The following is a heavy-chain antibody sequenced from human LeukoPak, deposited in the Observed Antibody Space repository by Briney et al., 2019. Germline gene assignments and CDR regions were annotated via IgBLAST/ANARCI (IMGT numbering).Heavy chain of an antibody. J-gene: IGHJ6*03. V-gene: IGHV4-39*07. CDR1: GGSISSSSYY. Sequence: SETLSLTCTVSGGSISSSSYYWGWIRQPPGKGLEWIGSIYYSGSTYYNPSLKSRVTISVDTSKNQFSLKLSSVTAADTAVYYCARELQLVYYYYMDVWGKGTTVTVSS. D-gene: IGHD1-1*01. CDR3: ARELQLVYYYYMDV. CDR2: IYYSGST.